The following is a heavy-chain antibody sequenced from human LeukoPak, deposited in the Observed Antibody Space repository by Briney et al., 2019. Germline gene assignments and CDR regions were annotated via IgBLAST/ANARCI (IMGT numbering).Heavy chain of an antibody. CDR3: ARDRTTVTVFDY. CDR2: IKTDGSIT. J-gene: IGHJ4*02. Sequence: EGSLRLSCAASGFTFSNHWMHWFRQVPGKGLVWVSRIKTDGSITSYADSVEGRFTISRDNAKNTVYLQLDSLRAEDTGVYYCARDRTTVTVFDYWGQGTLVTVSS. D-gene: IGHD4-17*01. CDR1: GFTFSNHW. V-gene: IGHV3-74*01.